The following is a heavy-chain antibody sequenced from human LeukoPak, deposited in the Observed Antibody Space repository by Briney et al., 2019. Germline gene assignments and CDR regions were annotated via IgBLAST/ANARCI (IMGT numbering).Heavy chain of an antibody. Sequence: GESLKISCKGSGYSFTSYWIGWVRQMPGKGLEWMGIIYPSDSDTRYSSSFQGQVTISADKSISTAYLQWSSLKASDTAMYYCVRHRRRSAPDYWGQGTLVTVSS. CDR2: IYPSDSDT. J-gene: IGHJ4*02. CDR1: GYSFTSYW. V-gene: IGHV5-51*01. CDR3: VRHRRRSAPDY.